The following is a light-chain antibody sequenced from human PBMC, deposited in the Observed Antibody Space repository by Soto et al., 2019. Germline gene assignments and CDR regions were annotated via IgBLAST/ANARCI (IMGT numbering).Light chain of an antibody. CDR1: QSSNW. J-gene: IGKJ2*01. CDR2: KAS. Sequence: DIQMTQSPSTLSASVGDRVTITCRASQSSNWLAWYQEKPGKAPNLLIYKASSLEGGVPSRFSGSGSWTEFTLTISSLQPEDFATYYCQQYNISPYTFGQGTKLEIK. CDR3: QQYNISPYT. V-gene: IGKV1-5*03.